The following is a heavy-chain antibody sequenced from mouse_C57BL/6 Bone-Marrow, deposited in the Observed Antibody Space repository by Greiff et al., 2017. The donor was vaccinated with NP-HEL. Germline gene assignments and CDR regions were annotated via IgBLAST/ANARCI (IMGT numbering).Heavy chain of an antibody. D-gene: IGHD1-1*01. Sequence: VQLQQSGAELVRPGASVKLSCTASGFNIKDDYMHWVQQRPEQGLEWIGWIDHENGDTEYASKFQGKSTISADTSSNTAYLQLSRLTAEDTAVYYCTPYYYGSSHAWFAYWGRGTLVTVSA. CDR1: GFNIKDDY. V-gene: IGHV14-4*01. J-gene: IGHJ3*01. CDR3: TPYYYGSSHAWFAY. CDR2: IDHENGDT.